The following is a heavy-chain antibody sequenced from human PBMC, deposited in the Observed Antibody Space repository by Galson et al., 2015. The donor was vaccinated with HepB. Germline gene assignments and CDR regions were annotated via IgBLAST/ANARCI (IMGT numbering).Heavy chain of an antibody. D-gene: IGHD3-9*01. CDR3: ARDREVYCATARCDIYYGVDV. CDR1: GDTFSNYG. Sequence: SVKVSCKASGDTFSNYGVSWIRQAPGQGPQWMGVIIPRHRIGTSAQKFQGRLTVTADESTKTVYMELSSLRFGDTAVYYCARDREVYCATARCDIYYGVDVWGPGTPVTVSS. V-gene: IGHV1-69*10. CDR2: IIPRHRIG. J-gene: IGHJ6*02.